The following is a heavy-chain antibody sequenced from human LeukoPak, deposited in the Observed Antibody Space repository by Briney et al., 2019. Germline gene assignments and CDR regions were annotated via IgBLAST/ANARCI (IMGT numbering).Heavy chain of an antibody. CDR2: IRYDGSNK. J-gene: IGHJ4*02. Sequence: SGGSLRLSCAASGFTFSSYGMHWVRQAPGKGLEWVAFIRYDGSNKYYADSVKGRFTISRDNSKNTLYLQMNSLRAEDTAVYYCAKARYSPFYFDYWGQGTLVTVSS. V-gene: IGHV3-30*02. CDR3: AKARYSPFYFDY. D-gene: IGHD5-18*01. CDR1: GFTFSSYG.